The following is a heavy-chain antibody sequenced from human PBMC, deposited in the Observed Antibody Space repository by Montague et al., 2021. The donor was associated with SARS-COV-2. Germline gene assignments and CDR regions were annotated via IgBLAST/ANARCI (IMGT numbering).Heavy chain of an antibody. J-gene: IGHJ4*02. V-gene: IGHV4-34*01. CDR2: ISHYGGA. Sequence: SETLSLTCAVYNGSFGSYYWTWIRQPPGKGLEWIGEISHYGGARFHPSLNSRLNIFLGSSGVSLSLTSVTAAATGVYYCARGVHSESPYSGGFYYLDVWAQGTLVTVSS. CDR1: NGSFGSYY. D-gene: IGHD5-18*01. CDR3: ARGVHSESPYSGGFYYLDV.